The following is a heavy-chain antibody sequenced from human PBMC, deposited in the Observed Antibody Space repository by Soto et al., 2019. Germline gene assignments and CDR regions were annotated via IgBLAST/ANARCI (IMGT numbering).Heavy chain of an antibody. CDR3: ARGQNNPSS. CDR1: GFTFSEWY. J-gene: IGHJ5*02. CDR2: ISSSGAYT. V-gene: IGHV3-11*06. Sequence: QVQLVESGGGLVKPGGSLRLSCAASGFTFSEWYMTWLRQAPGKGLQWVSYISSSGAYTNYADSVKGRFAISRDNARNLVYLQMNSLRADDSAVYYCARGQNNPSSWGQGALVTVSS.